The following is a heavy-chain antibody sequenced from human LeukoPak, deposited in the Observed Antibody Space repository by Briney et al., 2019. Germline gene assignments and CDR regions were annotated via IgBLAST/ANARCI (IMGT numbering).Heavy chain of an antibody. CDR1: GGSFGGYY. Sequence: SETLSLTCAVYGGSFGGYYWSWIRQPPGKGLEWIGEINHSGSTNYNPSLKSRVTISVDTSKNQFSLKLSSVTAADTAVYYCARGYRIAVAGFPFDYWGQGTLVTVSS. CDR2: INHSGST. V-gene: IGHV4-34*01. D-gene: IGHD6-19*01. CDR3: ARGYRIAVAGFPFDY. J-gene: IGHJ4*02.